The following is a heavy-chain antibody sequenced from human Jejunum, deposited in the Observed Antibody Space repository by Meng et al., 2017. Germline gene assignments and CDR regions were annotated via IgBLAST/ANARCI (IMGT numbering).Heavy chain of an antibody. D-gene: IGHD2-8*01. CDR1: GFTFSNDA. Sequence: GESLKISCAASGFTFSNDAMSWVRQAPGKGLEWVSVITGSAGTTYYVDSVKGRFTISRDNSKNTVYLQMNSLRAEDTAVYYCAKLVSYWGQGTLVTVSS. V-gene: IGHV3-23*01. CDR3: AKLVSY. J-gene: IGHJ4*02. CDR2: ITGSAGTT.